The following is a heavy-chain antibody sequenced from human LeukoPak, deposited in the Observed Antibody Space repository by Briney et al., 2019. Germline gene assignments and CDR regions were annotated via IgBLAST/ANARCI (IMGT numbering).Heavy chain of an antibody. CDR2: IYYSGST. CDR3: ARDGGLGTKEYYYYGMDV. D-gene: IGHD7-27*01. J-gene: IGHJ6*02. V-gene: IGHV4-30-4*01. Sequence: SETLSLTCTVSGGSISSGDYYWSWIRQPPGKGLEWIGYIYYSGSTYYNPSLKSRVTISVDTSKNQFSLKLSSVTAADTAVYYCARDGGLGTKEYYYYGMDVWGQGTTVTVFS. CDR1: GGSISSGDYY.